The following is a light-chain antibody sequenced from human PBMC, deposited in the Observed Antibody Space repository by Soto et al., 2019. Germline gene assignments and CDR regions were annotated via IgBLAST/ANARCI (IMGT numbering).Light chain of an antibody. J-gene: IGKJ5*01. CDR2: GAS. CDR3: QHRSIWPA. Sequence: GVTQSPGALSLSPGERATLSCRASQSVSNNYLAWYQQKPGQAPRLPIYGASNRATGIPDRFSGSGSGTDFTLTISRLEPEDFAVYCCQHRSIWPAFGQGTRLEI. CDR1: QSVSNNY. V-gene: IGKV3D-20*02.